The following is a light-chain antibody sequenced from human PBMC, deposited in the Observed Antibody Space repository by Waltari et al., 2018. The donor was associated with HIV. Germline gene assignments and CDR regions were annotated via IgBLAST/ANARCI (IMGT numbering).Light chain of an antibody. Sequence: QSVLTQPPSASGTPGQRVTISCSGRSSNIGSNYVYWYQQLPGTAPKLLILRNNQRPSGVPDRFSGSKSGTSASLAISGLRSEDEADYYCAAWDDSLSGYVVFGGGTKLTVL. CDR1: SSNIGSNY. CDR2: RNN. V-gene: IGLV1-47*01. J-gene: IGLJ2*01. CDR3: AAWDDSLSGYVV.